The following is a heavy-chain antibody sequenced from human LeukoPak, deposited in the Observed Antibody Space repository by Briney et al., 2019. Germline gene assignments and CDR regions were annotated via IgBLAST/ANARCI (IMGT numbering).Heavy chain of an antibody. V-gene: IGHV3-74*01. CDR1: GFTLSNYW. Sequence: GGSLRLSCAASGFTLSNYWMHWVRQAPGKGLVWVSRIKTDGVTTNYADSVKGRFTISRDNAKNTLYLQMNSLRAEDTAVYYCANFPGVVVVPAVSRLVAFDIWGQGTMVTVSS. D-gene: IGHD2-2*01. CDR3: ANFPGVVVVPAVSRLVAFDI. J-gene: IGHJ3*02. CDR2: IKTDGVTT.